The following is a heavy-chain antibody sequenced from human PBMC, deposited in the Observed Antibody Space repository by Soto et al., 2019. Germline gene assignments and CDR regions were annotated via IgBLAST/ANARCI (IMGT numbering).Heavy chain of an antibody. Sequence: ASVKVSCKASGYTFTGYYMHWVRQAPGQGLEWMGWINPNSGGTNYAQKFQGRVTMTRDTSISTAYMELSRLRSDDTAVYYCARAGMVVPAAPSRFDPWGQGTLVTVS. CDR1: GYTFTGYY. CDR2: INPNSGGT. V-gene: IGHV1-2*02. D-gene: IGHD2-2*01. J-gene: IGHJ5*02. CDR3: ARAGMVVPAAPSRFDP.